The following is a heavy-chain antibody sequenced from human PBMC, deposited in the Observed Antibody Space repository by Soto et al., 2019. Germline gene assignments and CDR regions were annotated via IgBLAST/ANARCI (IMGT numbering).Heavy chain of an antibody. CDR2: IIPILGIA. CDR1: GGTFSSYT. Sequence: SVKVSCTACGGTFSSYTISWVRQAPGQGLEWMGRIIPILGIANYAQKFQGRVTITADKSTSTAYMELSSLRSEDTAVYYCARSAAGTPNWGQGTLVTVSS. V-gene: IGHV1-69*02. D-gene: IGHD6-13*01. CDR3: ARSAAGTPN. J-gene: IGHJ4*02.